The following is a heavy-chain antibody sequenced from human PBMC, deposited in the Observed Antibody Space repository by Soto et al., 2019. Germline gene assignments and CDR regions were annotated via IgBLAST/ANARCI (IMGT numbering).Heavy chain of an antibody. Sequence: PGGSLRLSCAASGFTFSSYAMSWVRQAPGKGPEWVSAISGSGGSTYYADSVKGRFTISRDNSKNTLYLQMNSLRAEDTAVYYCAKIFGTYYYDSSGYTFDYWGQGTLVTVSS. CDR1: GFTFSSYA. V-gene: IGHV3-23*01. CDR2: ISGSGGST. D-gene: IGHD3-22*01. J-gene: IGHJ4*02. CDR3: AKIFGTYYYDSSGYTFDY.